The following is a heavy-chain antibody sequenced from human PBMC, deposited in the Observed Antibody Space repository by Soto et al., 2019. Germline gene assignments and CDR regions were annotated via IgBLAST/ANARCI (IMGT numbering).Heavy chain of an antibody. CDR1: RGTFSSYA. D-gene: IGHD5-12*01. CDR3: ARVLVVGLRLIGYYGMDV. CDR2: IIPIFGTA. V-gene: IGHV1-69*13. Sequence: GASVKVSCKASRGTFSSYAISWVRQAPGQGLEWMGGIIPIFGTANYAQKFQGRVTITADESTSTAYMELSSLRSEDTAVYYCARVLVVGLRLIGYYGMDVWGQGTTVTVSS. J-gene: IGHJ6*02.